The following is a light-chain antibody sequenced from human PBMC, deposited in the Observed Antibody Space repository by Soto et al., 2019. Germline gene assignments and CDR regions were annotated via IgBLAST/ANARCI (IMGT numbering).Light chain of an antibody. V-gene: IGKV1-12*01. Sequence: DIQMTQSPSTLSASVGDRVTITCGASQGISSWLAWYQRKPGKAPKLLIYAASSLQSGVPSRFSGSGSGTDFTLTISSLQPEDFATYYCQQANSFPITCGQGTRLEIK. CDR1: QGISSW. CDR2: AAS. J-gene: IGKJ5*01. CDR3: QQANSFPIT.